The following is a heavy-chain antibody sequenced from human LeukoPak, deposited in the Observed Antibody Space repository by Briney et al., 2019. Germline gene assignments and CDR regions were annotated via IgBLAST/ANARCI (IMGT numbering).Heavy chain of an antibody. CDR1: GGSISSTTSY. J-gene: IGHJ5*02. D-gene: IGHD3-22*01. CDR3: ARDPYYYDSSGYSGFDP. V-gene: IGHV4-39*07. Sequence: PSETLSLTCAVSGGSISSTTSYWGWIRQPPGKGLEWLGRIYYSGSTFYNPSLKSRVTISVDTSKNQFSLKLSSVTAADTAVYYCARDPYYYDSSGYSGFDPWGQGTLVTVSS. CDR2: IYYSGST.